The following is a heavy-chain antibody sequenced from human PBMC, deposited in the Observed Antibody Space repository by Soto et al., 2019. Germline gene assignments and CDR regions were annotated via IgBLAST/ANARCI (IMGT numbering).Heavy chain of an antibody. CDR3: ARDSAAAGTRGAFDI. V-gene: IGHV4-31*03. Sequence: SETLSLTCTVSGGSISSGGYYWSWIRQHPGKGLEWIGYIYYSGSTYYNPSLKSRVTISVDTSKNQFSLKLSSVTAADTAVYYCARDSAAAGTRGAFDIWGQGTMVTVSS. CDR2: IYYSGST. J-gene: IGHJ3*02. CDR1: GGSISSGGYY. D-gene: IGHD6-13*01.